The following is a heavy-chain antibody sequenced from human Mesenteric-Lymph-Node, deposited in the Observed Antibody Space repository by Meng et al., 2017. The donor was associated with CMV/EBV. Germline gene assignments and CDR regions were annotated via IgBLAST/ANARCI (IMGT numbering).Heavy chain of an antibody. J-gene: IGHJ5*02. D-gene: IGHD4-17*01. V-gene: IGHV1-69*10. CDR3: AGSRDYALDLIS. Sequence: SVKVSFKASGGTFISYAISWVRQAPGQGLEWMGAIIPILRIPNYAQKFQGRVTITADKSTSTAYMELSSLRSDDTAVYYCAGSRDYALDLISWGQGTLVTVSS. CDR1: GGTFISYA. CDR2: IIPILRIP.